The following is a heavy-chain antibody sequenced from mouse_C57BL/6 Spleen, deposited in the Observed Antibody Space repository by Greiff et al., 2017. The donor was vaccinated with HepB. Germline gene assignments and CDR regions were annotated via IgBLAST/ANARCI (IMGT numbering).Heavy chain of an antibody. CDR1: GYAFSSSW. Sequence: QVQLQQSGPELVKPGASVKISCKASGYAFSSSWMNWVKQRPGKGLEWIGRIYPGDGDTNYNGKFKGKATLTADKSSSTAYMQLSSLTSEDSAVYFCARSEQLRLDWYFDVWGTGTTVTVSS. J-gene: IGHJ1*03. V-gene: IGHV1-82*01. CDR2: IYPGDGDT. CDR3: ARSEQLRLDWYFDV. D-gene: IGHD3-2*02.